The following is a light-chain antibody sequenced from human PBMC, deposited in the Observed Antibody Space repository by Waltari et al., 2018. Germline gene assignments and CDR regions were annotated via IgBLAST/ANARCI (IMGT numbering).Light chain of an antibody. J-gene: IGLJ1*01. CDR1: SSDVGNYNF. V-gene: IGLV2-23*02. CDR3: CSYVGLGIYV. Sequence: QSGLTQPASVSGSPGQSITISCTGTSSDVGNYNFVSWYQQYAGKAPKLMVYEVTKRASGVSDRFSGSKSGNTASLTISGLQSEDEADYYCCSYVGLGIYVFGTGTKVTVL. CDR2: EVT.